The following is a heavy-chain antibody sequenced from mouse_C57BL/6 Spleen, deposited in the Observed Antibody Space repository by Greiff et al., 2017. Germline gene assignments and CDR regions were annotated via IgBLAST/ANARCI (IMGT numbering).Heavy chain of an antibody. D-gene: IGHD1-1*01. Sequence: QVQLQQSGAELVRPGASVKLSCKASGYTFTDYYLNWVQQRPGQGLEWIARIYPGSGNTYYNEKFKGKAKLTAEKSSSTAYMQLSSLTSEDSAVYFCARACITTVVATPYFDYWGQGTTLTVSS. CDR1: GYTFTDYY. CDR3: ARACITTVVATPYFDY. J-gene: IGHJ2*01. V-gene: IGHV1-76*01. CDR2: IYPGSGNT.